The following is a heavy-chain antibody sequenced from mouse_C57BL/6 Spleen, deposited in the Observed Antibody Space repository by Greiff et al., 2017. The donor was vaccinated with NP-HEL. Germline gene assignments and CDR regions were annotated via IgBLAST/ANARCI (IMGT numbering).Heavy chain of an antibody. CDR1: GYTFTSYW. V-gene: IGHV1-74*01. CDR2: IHPSDSDT. D-gene: IGHD1-1*01. J-gene: IGHJ1*03. Sequence: QVQLQQPGAELVKPGASVKVSCKASGYTFTSYWMHWVKQRPGQGLEWIGRIHPSDSDTNYNQKFKGKATLTVVKSSSTAYMQLSSLTSEDSAVYYCARGFYAPIWYFDVWGTGTTVTVSS. CDR3: ARGFYAPIWYFDV.